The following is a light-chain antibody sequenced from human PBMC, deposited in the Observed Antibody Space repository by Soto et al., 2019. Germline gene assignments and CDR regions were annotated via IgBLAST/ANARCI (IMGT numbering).Light chain of an antibody. CDR1: QSIRSN. CDR3: QQYNDWPPT. CDR2: GAS. J-gene: IGKJ1*01. Sequence: EIVMTQSPATLSVSAGERASLSCRASQSIRSNLAWYQQKPGQAPRLLIYGASTRAAGIPGRFSGSGSGTEFTLTISSLQSEDFAVYYCQQYNDWPPTFGQGTKVDIK. V-gene: IGKV3-15*01.